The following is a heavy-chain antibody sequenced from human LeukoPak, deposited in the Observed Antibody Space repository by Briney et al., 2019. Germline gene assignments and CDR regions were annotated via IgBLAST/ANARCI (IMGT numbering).Heavy chain of an antibody. Sequence: PGESLKISCKGSGYSFNSYWIGWVRQMPGKGLEWMGIIYPGDSDTRYSPSFQGQVPISADKSISTAYLQWSSLQASDTAMYYCARHVGIFPHLYNAFDIWGQGTMVTVSS. CDR2: IYPGDSDT. J-gene: IGHJ3*02. CDR1: GYSFNSYW. D-gene: IGHD3-9*01. V-gene: IGHV5-51*01. CDR3: ARHVGIFPHLYNAFDI.